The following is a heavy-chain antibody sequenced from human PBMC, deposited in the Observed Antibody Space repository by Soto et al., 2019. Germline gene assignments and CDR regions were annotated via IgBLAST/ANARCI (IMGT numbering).Heavy chain of an antibody. J-gene: IGHJ6*02. D-gene: IGHD3-3*01. CDR3: AGNYDFWSGYYTALYGMDV. CDR2: IYYSGST. Sequence: SETLSLTCAVYGGSFSGYYWTWIRQPPGTGLEWIGYIYYSGSTNYNPSLKSRVTISVDTSKNQFSLKLSSVTAADTAVYYCAGNYDFWSGYYTALYGMDVWGQGTTVTVSS. V-gene: IGHV4-59*01. CDR1: GGSFSGYY.